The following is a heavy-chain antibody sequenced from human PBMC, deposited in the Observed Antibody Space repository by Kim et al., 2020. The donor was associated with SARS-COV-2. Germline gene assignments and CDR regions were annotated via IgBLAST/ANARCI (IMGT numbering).Heavy chain of an antibody. V-gene: IGHV1-69*04. CDR2: IIPILGIA. CDR1: GGTFSSYT. J-gene: IGHJ4*02. D-gene: IGHD3-9*01. Sequence: SVKVSCKASGGTFSSYTISWVRQAPGQGLEWMGRIIPILGIANYAQKFQGRVTITADKSTSTAYMELSSLRSEDTAVYYCARDRAQYDILTGYPLHFDYWGQGTLVTVSS. CDR3: ARDRAQYDILTGYPLHFDY.